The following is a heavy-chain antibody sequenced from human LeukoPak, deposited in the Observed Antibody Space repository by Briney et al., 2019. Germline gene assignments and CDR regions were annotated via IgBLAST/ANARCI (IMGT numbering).Heavy chain of an antibody. D-gene: IGHD5-12*01. J-gene: IGHJ4*02. Sequence: GRSLRLSCAASGFTFSSYGIHWVRQAPGKGLEWVAVISFDGTIKYYTDSVKGRFTSSRDNSKNTLYLQMNSLRVEDTAVYYCAREDSGYDVEYWGQGTLVSVSS. CDR1: GFTFSSYG. CDR3: AREDSGYDVEY. V-gene: IGHV3-30*03. CDR2: ISFDGTIK.